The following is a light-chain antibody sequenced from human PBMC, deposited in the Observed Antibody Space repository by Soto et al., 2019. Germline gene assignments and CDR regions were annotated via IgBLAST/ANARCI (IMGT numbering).Light chain of an antibody. Sequence: DIQMTQSPPSLSASVGDRVTITCRASQSISNSLNWYQQKPGKAPKVLISAASSLQSGVPSRFSGSGSGTDFTLTISSVQPEDFATYFCQHSYTAPCTLGQGSKLEIK. CDR2: AAS. CDR3: QHSYTAPCT. CDR1: QSISNS. V-gene: IGKV1-39*01. J-gene: IGKJ2*02.